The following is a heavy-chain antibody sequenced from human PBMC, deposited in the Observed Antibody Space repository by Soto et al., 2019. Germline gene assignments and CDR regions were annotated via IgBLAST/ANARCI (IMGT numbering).Heavy chain of an antibody. Sequence: QVQLQESGPGLVKPSETLSLTCTVSGGSISSYYWSWIRQPPGKGLEWIGYIYYSGSTNYNPALKSLVTISVATSKNQFSLKLSSVTAADPAVYYCARLTYGSGYYHWFDPWGQGTLVTVSS. V-gene: IGHV4-59*08. CDR2: IYYSGST. J-gene: IGHJ5*02. CDR3: ARLTYGSGYYHWFDP. CDR1: GGSISSYY. D-gene: IGHD3-10*01.